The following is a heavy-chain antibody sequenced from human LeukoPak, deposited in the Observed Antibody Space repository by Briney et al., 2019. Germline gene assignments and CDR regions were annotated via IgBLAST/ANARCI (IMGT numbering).Heavy chain of an antibody. CDR3: ARDKGDYHTSSSLFVF. J-gene: IGHJ4*02. D-gene: IGHD3-22*01. CDR1: GFTFSRYW. Sequence: GGSLRLSCAASGFTFSRYWMSWVRRVPRKGLEWVANIKQDGSEKYYVDSVKGRFTISRDNAKNSLFLQMNSLRAEDTAVYYCARDKGDYHTSSSLFVFGGQGTLVTVSS. CDR2: IKQDGSEK. V-gene: IGHV3-7*03.